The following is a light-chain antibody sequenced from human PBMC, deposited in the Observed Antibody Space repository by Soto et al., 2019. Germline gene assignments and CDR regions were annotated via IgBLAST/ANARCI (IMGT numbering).Light chain of an antibody. CDR1: SFNIGSNY. CDR3: AAWDDSLSALYV. V-gene: IGLV1-47*01. J-gene: IGLJ1*01. CDR2: RNN. Sequence: QSALTQPPSASGTPGQRVTISCSGSSFNIGSNYVYWYQQLPGTAPKLLIYRNNQRPSGVPDRFSGSKSGTSASLAISGLRSEDEADYYCAAWDDSLSALYVFGTGTKVTVL.